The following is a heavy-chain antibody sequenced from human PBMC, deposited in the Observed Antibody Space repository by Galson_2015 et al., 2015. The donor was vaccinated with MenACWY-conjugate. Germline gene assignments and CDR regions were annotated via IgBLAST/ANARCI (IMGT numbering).Heavy chain of an antibody. J-gene: IGHJ2*01. D-gene: IGHD3-22*01. Sequence: ETLSLTCAVYGGSFSGYYWSWIRQPPGKGLEWIGEINHSGSTNYNPSLKSRVTISVDTSKNQFSLKLSSVTAADTAVYYCARVDTMIVVDPHWYFELWGRGTLVTVSS. V-gene: IGHV4-34*01. CDR2: INHSGST. CDR1: GGSFSGYY. CDR3: ARVDTMIVVDPHWYFEL.